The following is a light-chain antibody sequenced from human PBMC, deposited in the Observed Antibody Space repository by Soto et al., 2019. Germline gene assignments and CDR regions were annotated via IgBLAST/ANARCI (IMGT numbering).Light chain of an antibody. CDR1: QSVSSY. V-gene: IGKV3-11*01. Sequence: EIVLTQSPATLSLSPGERATLSCRASQSVSSYLAWYQQKPGQAPRLLIYDASNRATGIPARFSGSGSGTDFTLTIIILEPEDFALYYCQQRSNLFTFGPGTKVDIK. CDR2: DAS. J-gene: IGKJ3*01. CDR3: QQRSNLFT.